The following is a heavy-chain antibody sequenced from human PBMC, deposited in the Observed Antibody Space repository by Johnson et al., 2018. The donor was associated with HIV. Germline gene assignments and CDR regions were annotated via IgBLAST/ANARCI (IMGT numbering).Heavy chain of an antibody. J-gene: IGHJ3*02. Sequence: QMQLVESGGGVVQPGRSLRLSCAASGFTFSSYAMHWVRQTPGKGLEWVAVISYDGSNKYYADSVKGRFTISRDNSKNTLYLQMNSLRAEDTAVYYCARPIARGASDIWGQGTMVTVSS. CDR1: GFTFSSYA. CDR2: ISYDGSNK. D-gene: IGHD3-10*01. V-gene: IGHV3-30-3*01. CDR3: ARPIARGASDI.